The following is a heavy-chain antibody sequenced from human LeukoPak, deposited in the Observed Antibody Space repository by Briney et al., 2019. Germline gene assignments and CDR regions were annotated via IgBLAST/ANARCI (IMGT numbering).Heavy chain of an antibody. Sequence: SETLSLTCTVSGYSISSGYYWGWIRQPPGKGLEWIGSIYHSGSPYYNPSLKSRFTLSVDTSKNQFSLKLSSVTAADTAVYYCARDYDILTGDDAFDIWGQGTMVAVSS. J-gene: IGHJ3*02. V-gene: IGHV4-38-2*02. D-gene: IGHD3-9*01. CDR2: IYHSGSP. CDR3: ARDYDILTGDDAFDI. CDR1: GYSISSGYY.